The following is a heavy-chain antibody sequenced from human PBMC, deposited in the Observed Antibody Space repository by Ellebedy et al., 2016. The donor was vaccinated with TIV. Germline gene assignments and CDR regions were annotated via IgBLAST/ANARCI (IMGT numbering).Heavy chain of an antibody. CDR1: GSDFTYYW. Sequence: GESLKISXKASGSDFTYYWITWVRQMPGKGLEWMGRIDPSDSSMKFRPSFQGHATISLDKSINTAYLQWSSLKASDTAIYYCARHELGENAAFDYWGQGTLVTVSS. CDR3: ARHELGENAAFDY. J-gene: IGHJ4*02. D-gene: IGHD7-27*01. V-gene: IGHV5-10-1*01. CDR2: IDPSDSSM.